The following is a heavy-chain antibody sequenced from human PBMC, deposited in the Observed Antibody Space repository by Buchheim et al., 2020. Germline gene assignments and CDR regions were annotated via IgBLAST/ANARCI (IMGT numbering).Heavy chain of an antibody. CDR3: ARALCSSTSCYYYYYGMDV. J-gene: IGHJ6*02. Sequence: QVQLQQWGAGLLKPSETLSLTCAVYGGSFSGYYWSWIRQPPEKGLEWIGEINHSGSTNYNPSLKSRVTISVDTSKNQFSLKLSSVTAADTAVYYCARALCSSTSCYYYYYGMDVWGQGTT. CDR2: INHSGST. V-gene: IGHV4-34*01. D-gene: IGHD2-2*01. CDR1: GGSFSGYY.